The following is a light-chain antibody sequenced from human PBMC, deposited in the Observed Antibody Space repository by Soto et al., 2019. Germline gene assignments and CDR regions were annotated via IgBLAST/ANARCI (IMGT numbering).Light chain of an antibody. CDR3: QQADRLPLT. V-gene: IGKV1D-12*01. Sequence: DIQVTQSPSSVSASVGDRVTITCRASQGVSSWLAWYQQKPGKTPSLLIYRASSLQSGVPSRFSGSGSGTDFTLTISSLQPEDFATYYCQQADRLPLTFGGGTKVDIK. CDR2: RAS. CDR1: QGVSSW. J-gene: IGKJ4*01.